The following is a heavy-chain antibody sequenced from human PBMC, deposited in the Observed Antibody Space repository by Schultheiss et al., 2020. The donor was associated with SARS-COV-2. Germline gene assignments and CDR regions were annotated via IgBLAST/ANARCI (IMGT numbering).Heavy chain of an antibody. CDR2: ISSSGSTI. Sequence: GGSLRLSCAASGFIFSDYHMSWIRQAPGKGLEWVSYISSSGSTIYYADSVKGRFTISRDNAKNSLYLQMNSLRAEDTAVYYCAKDASSGSSGWYYGMDVWGQGTTVTVSS. D-gene: IGHD1-26*01. CDR1: GFIFSDYH. CDR3: AKDASSGSSGWYYGMDV. J-gene: IGHJ6*02. V-gene: IGHV3-11*04.